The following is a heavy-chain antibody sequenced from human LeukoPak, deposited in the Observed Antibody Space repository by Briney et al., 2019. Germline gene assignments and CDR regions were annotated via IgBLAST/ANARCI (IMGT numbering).Heavy chain of an antibody. CDR3: AKCGYSGYGHFDY. Sequence: GSLRLSCAASGFTFNNYAMNWVRQAPGKGLEWVSAISGSGGSTNYADSVKGRFTISRDNSKNTLYLQMNSLRAEDTALYYCAKCGYSGYGHFDYWGQETLVTVSS. V-gene: IGHV3-23*01. CDR1: GFTFNNYA. CDR2: ISGSGGST. J-gene: IGHJ4*02. D-gene: IGHD5-12*01.